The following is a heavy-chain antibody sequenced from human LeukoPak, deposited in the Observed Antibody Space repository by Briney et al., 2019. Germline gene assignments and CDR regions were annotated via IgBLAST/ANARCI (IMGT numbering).Heavy chain of an antibody. D-gene: IGHD3-22*01. V-gene: IGHV4-39*01. J-gene: IGHJ4*02. CDR2: IYYSGST. CDR3: ARQPYYYDSSGYWFDY. CDR1: GGSISSSSYY. Sequence: SETLSLTCTVSGGSISSSSYYWGWIRQPPGKGLEWIGSIYYSGSTYYNPSLKSRVTISVDTSKNQFSLKLSSVTAADTAVYYCARQPYYYDSSGYWFDYWGQGTLVTASS.